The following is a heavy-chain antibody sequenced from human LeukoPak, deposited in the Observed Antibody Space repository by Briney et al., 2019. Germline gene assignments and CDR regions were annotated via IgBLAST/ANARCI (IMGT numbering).Heavy chain of an antibody. CDR1: GFTFDDYT. CDR2: ISWDGGST. J-gene: IGHJ4*02. V-gene: IGHV3-43*01. CDR3: AKTSSPSTGAARRFYFDY. Sequence: GGSLRLSCAASGFTFDDYTMHWVRQAPGKGLEWVSLISWDGGSTYYADSVKGRFTISRDNSKNSLYLQMNSLRTEDTALYYCAKTSSPSTGAARRFYFDYWGQGTLVTVSS. D-gene: IGHD6-6*01.